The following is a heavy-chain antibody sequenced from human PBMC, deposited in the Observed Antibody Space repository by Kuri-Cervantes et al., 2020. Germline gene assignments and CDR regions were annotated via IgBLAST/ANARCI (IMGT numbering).Heavy chain of an antibody. D-gene: IGHD1-7*01. CDR1: GGTFSSYA. CDR2: IIPIFGTA. J-gene: IGHJ4*02. Sequence: SVKVSCKASGGTFSSYAISWVRQAPGQGPEWMGGIIPIFGTANYAQKFQGRVTITADESTSTAYMELRSLRSDDTAVYYCARVGGELRPDDYWGQGTLVTVSS. CDR3: ARVGGELRPDDY. V-gene: IGHV1-69*13.